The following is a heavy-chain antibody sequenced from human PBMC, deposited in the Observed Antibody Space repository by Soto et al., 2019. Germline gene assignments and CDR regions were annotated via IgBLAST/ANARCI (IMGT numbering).Heavy chain of an antibody. CDR1: GFTFSNYW. V-gene: IGHV3-74*01. J-gene: IGHJ5*02. CDR3: ARAGQKWELLFDP. Sequence: EVQLVESGGGLVQPGGSLRLSCAASGFTFSNYWMHWVRQAPGKGLVWVSRINSDGSSTSYADAVQGRFTISRDNAKNTLYLQMNSLRAEDTAVYYCARAGQKWELLFDPWGQGTLVTVSS. D-gene: IGHD1-26*01. CDR2: INSDGSST.